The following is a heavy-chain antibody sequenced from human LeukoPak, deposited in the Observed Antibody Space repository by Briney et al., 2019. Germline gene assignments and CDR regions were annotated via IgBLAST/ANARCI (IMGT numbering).Heavy chain of an antibody. Sequence: PSETLSLTCTVSGGSISSSSYYWGWIRQPPGKGLEWIGYIYYSGSTYYNPSLKSRVTISVDTSKNQFSLKLSSVTAADTAVYYCARAPPGVAFDIWGQGTMVTVSS. J-gene: IGHJ3*02. D-gene: IGHD2-8*01. CDR3: ARAPPGVAFDI. V-gene: IGHV4-30-4*08. CDR1: GGSISSSSYY. CDR2: IYYSGST.